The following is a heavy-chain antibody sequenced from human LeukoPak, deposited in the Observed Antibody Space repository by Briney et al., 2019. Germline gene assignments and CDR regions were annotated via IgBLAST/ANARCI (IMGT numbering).Heavy chain of an antibody. J-gene: IGHJ6*03. CDR2: ISYDGSNK. CDR3: ATEPPYYYYYMDV. V-gene: IGHV3-30-3*01. Sequence: PGRSLRLSCAASGFTFSSYAMHWVRQAPGKGLEWVAVISYDGSNKYYADSVKGRFTISRDNSKNTLYLQMNSLRAEDTAVYDCATEPPYYYYYMDVWGKGTTVTVSS. CDR1: GFTFSSYA.